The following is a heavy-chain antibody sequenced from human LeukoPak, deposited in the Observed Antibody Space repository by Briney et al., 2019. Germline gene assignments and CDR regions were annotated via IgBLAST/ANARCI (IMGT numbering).Heavy chain of an antibody. J-gene: IGHJ4*02. Sequence: ASLKVYCKASGYTFTSYAMNWVRQAPGQGLERMRWINTNTGSPTYAQGFTGRFVFSLDTSVSTAYLQISSLKAEDTAVYYCARGGLLWFGEPISRTFHHDYWGQGTLVTVSS. D-gene: IGHD3-10*01. CDR1: GYTFTSYA. V-gene: IGHV7-4-1*02. CDR3: ARGGLLWFGEPISRTFHHDY. CDR2: INTNTGSP.